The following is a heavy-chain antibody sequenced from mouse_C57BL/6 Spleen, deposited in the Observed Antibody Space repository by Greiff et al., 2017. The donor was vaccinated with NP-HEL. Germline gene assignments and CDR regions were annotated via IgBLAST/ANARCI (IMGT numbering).Heavy chain of an antibody. CDR1: GFSLTSYG. CDR2: IGSGGST. J-gene: IGHJ4*01. V-gene: IGHV2-2*01. D-gene: IGHD4-1*01. Sequence: QVQLKESGPGLVQPSQSLSITCTVSGFSLTSYGVHWVRQSPGKGLEWLGVIGSGGSTDYNAAFISRLSISKDNSKSQVFFKMNSLQADDTAIYYCARPGGTGAMDYWGQGTSVTVSS. CDR3: ARPGGTGAMDY.